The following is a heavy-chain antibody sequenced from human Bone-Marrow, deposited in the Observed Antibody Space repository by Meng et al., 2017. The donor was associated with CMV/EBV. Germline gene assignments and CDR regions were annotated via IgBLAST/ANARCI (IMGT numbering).Heavy chain of an antibody. CDR3: ARSTSVDY. CDR2: ISYDGSNK. D-gene: IGHD2-2*01. V-gene: IGHV3-30-3*01. J-gene: IGHJ4*02. CDR1: GFTFSSYA. Sequence: GESLKISCAASGFTFSSYAMHWVRQAPGKGLEWVAVISYDGSNKYYADSVKGRFTISRDNSKNTLYLQMNSLRAEDTAVYYCARSTSVDYWGQGTLVTFSS.